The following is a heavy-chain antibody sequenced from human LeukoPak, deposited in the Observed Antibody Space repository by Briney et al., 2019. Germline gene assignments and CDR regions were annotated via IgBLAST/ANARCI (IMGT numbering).Heavy chain of an antibody. D-gene: IGHD3-10*01. CDR2: IYYSGST. V-gene: IGHV4-39*07. J-gene: IGHJ1*01. CDR3: ASYGTMVRGVILGYFQH. CDR1: GGSISSSSYY. Sequence: SETLSLTCTVSGGSISSSSYYWGWIRQPPGKGLEWIGSIYYSGSTYYNPSLKSRVTISVDTSNNQFSLKLSSVTAADTAVYYCASYGTMVRGVILGYFQHWGQGTLVTVSS.